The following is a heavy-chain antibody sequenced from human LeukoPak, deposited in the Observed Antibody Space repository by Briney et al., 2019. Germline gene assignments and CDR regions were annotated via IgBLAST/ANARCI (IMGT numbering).Heavy chain of an antibody. Sequence: GGSLRLSCAASGFTFSNFWMSWVRQAPGKGLEWVANIKHDGSEKYYVDSVKGRFTVSRDDVKNSLFLQMNSLRAEDTAVYYCARHDYGDLGQGTLVTVSS. CDR3: ARHDYGD. CDR1: GFTFSNFW. J-gene: IGHJ4*02. CDR2: IKHDGSEK. V-gene: IGHV3-7*02. D-gene: IGHD4-17*01.